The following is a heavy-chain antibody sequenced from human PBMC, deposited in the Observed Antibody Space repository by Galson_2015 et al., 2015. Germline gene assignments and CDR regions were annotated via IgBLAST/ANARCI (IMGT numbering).Heavy chain of an antibody. Sequence: SVKVSCKASGYTFTSYYMHWVRQAPGQGLEWMGIINPSGGSTSYAQKFQGRVTMTRDTSTSTVYMELSSLRSEDTAVYYCARDPLGGLAAAGTNFDYVGQGTLVTVSS. J-gene: IGHJ4*02. V-gene: IGHV1-46*01. CDR2: INPSGGST. D-gene: IGHD6-13*01. CDR3: ARDPLGGLAAAGTNFDY. CDR1: GYTFTSYY.